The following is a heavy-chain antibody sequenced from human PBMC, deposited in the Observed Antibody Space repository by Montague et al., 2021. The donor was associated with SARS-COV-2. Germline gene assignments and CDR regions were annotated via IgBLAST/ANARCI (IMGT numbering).Heavy chain of an antibody. CDR3: ARRPVWGGGTYDA. CDR2: IFWDDDK. V-gene: IGHV2-5*02. Sequence: PALVKPTQTLTLTCSFSGFSLSASGVGVGWIRQPPGQALEWLALIFWDDDKRYSPSLKNRLTVTKDTPKNQVVLTMTNMDPVDTATYYCARRPVWGGGTYDAGGQGKTVTVSA. CDR1: GFSLSASGVG. D-gene: IGHD1-26*01. J-gene: IGHJ3*01.